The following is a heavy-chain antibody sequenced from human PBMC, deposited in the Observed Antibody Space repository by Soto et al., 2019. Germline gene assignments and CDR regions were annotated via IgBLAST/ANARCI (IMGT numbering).Heavy chain of an antibody. CDR1: GFTFSNSW. D-gene: IGHD6-6*01. J-gene: IGHJ4*02. V-gene: IGHV3-7*01. CDR2: INEDGSKA. CDR3: APASPPDY. Sequence: EVQLVESGGVLVQPGGSLRVSCAASGFTFSNSWMNWVRQAPGKGLEWVATINEDGSKAYHVDSVRGRFTISRDNVKNSRFQQTTLLRAEDTAGDLCAPASPPDYWGQGTLVTVSS.